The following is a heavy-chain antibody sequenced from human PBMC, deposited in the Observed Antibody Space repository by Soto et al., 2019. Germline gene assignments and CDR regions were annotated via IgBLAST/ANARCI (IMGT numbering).Heavy chain of an antibody. Sequence: QVQLVESGGGVVQPGRSLRLSCAASGFTFSSYAMHWVRQAPGKGLEWMAVISYDGSKKFYADSVKGRFTISRDSSKNTLYLQMNSLRAEDTAVYYCARDVGPEKAYSDGRPGPWGQGTLVTVSS. CDR3: ARDVGPEKAYSDGRPGP. CDR2: ISYDGSKK. J-gene: IGHJ5*02. D-gene: IGHD2-21*01. V-gene: IGHV3-30*04. CDR1: GFTFSSYA.